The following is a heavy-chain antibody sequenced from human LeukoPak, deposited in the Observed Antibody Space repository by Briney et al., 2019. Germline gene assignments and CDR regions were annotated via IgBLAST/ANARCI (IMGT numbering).Heavy chain of an antibody. CDR2: INPNSGGT. CDR3: ASSCSSTSCQTPFDY. V-gene: IGHV1-2*02. J-gene: IGHJ4*02. D-gene: IGHD2-2*01. Sequence: ASVKVSCKASGYTFTGYYMHWVRQAPGQGLEWMGWINPNSGGTNYAQKFQGRVTMTRDTSISTAYMELSRLRSDDTAVYYCASSCSSTSCQTPFDYWGQGTLVTVSS. CDR1: GYTFTGYY.